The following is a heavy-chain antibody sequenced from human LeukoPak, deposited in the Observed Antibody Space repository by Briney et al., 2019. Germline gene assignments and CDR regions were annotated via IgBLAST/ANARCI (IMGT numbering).Heavy chain of an antibody. V-gene: IGHV3-66*01. Sequence: GRSLRLSCAASGFTVSSNYMSWVRQAPGKGLELVSVIYSGGSTYYADSVKGRFTISRDNSKNTLYLQMNSLRAEDTATYYCARSFGDTYYWYFGLWGRGTLLTVSS. D-gene: IGHD4-17*01. CDR1: GFTVSSNY. J-gene: IGHJ2*01. CDR3: ARSFGDTYYWYFGL. CDR2: IYSGGST.